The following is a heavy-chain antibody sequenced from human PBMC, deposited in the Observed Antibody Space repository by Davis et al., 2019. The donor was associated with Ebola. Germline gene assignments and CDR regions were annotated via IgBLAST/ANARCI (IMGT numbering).Heavy chain of an antibody. D-gene: IGHD6-13*01. CDR2: IYYSGST. J-gene: IGHJ4*02. V-gene: IGHV4-59*02. CDR3: ARGALIAAAGTGKDFDY. Sequence: MPSETLSLTCSVSGGSVGSDYWSWIRQSPGKGLEWIGYIYYSGSTNYNPSLKSRLTISVDTSKNQFSLKVSSVTAADTAVYYCARGALIAAAGTGKDFDYWGQGTLVTVSS. CDR1: GGSVGSDY.